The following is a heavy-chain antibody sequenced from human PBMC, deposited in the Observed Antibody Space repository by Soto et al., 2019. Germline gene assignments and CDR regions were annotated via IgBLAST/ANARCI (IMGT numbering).Heavy chain of an antibody. Sequence: SETLSLTCTVSGGSISTYYWYWIRQPPGKGLEWIGHISFSGTTNYSPSLNSRVTISVDMSKNQLSLQLSSVTAADTAIYYCARNPSYRFGEFYYYYYYMDVWGKGTTVTVSS. J-gene: IGHJ6*03. D-gene: IGHD3-16*01. CDR2: ISFSGTT. CDR3: ARNPSYRFGEFYYYYYYMDV. V-gene: IGHV4-59*08. CDR1: GGSISTYY.